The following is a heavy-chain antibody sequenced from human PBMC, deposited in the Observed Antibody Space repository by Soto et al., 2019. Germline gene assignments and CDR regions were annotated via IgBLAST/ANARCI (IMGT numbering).Heavy chain of an antibody. Sequence: EERLVESGGGLVKPGGSLRLSCAASGFSFSAYSMNWVRQAPGMGLEWVASISSASTFIYYADSMRGRFIISRDNANNALYLQMHSLRAEDTAVYYCARDLDVSILQVPVMDEGFDIWGQGTMVTVSS. CDR1: GFSFSAYS. D-gene: IGHD2-2*01. CDR3: ARDLDVSILQVPVMDEGFDI. CDR2: ISSASTFI. V-gene: IGHV3-21*01. J-gene: IGHJ3*02.